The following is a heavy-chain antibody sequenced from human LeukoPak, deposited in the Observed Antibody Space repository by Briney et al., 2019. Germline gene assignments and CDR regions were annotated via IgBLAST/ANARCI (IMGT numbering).Heavy chain of an antibody. Sequence: GGSLRLSCAASGFTSSSYWKSWVRQAPGKGLEWVADIKEDGSTILFVDSMRGRFTISRDIAKNSLYLQVNSLRVEDTGVYYCVRDPGWGAIDYWGRGILVTVTS. V-gene: IGHV3-7*01. CDR1: GFTSSSYW. J-gene: IGHJ4*02. D-gene: IGHD7-27*01. CDR2: IKEDGSTI. CDR3: VRDPGWGAIDY.